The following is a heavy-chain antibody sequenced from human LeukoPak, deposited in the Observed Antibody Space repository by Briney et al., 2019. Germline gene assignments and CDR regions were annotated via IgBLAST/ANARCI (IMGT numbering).Heavy chain of an antibody. J-gene: IGHJ6*02. V-gene: IGHV4-34*01. CDR1: GGSFSGYY. D-gene: IGHD6-19*01. CDR3: ARRVGSGWYPRLDYYYGMDV. CDR2: INHSGST. Sequence: SETLSLTCAVYGGSFSGYYWSWIRQPPGKGLEWIGEINHSGSTNYNPSLKSRATISVDTSKNQFSLKLSSVTAADTAVYYCARRVGSGWYPRLDYYYGMDVWGQGTTVTVSS.